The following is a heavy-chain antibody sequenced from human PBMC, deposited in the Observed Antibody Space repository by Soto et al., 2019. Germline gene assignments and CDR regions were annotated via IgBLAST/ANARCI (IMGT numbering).Heavy chain of an antibody. CDR2: INWNDDK. D-gene: IGHD6-25*01. CDR3: AQRVGSRGSFDY. V-gene: IGHV2-5*01. CDR1: GFSLSTSGVS. J-gene: IGHJ4*02. Sequence: SGPTLVNPTQTLTLTCTFSGFSLSTSGVSVGWIRQPPGKALEWFAIINWNDDKLYSPSQESRLSITKENSKKQVVLTMTNMDPVDTATYYCAQRVGSRGSFDYCGQGTMVTV.